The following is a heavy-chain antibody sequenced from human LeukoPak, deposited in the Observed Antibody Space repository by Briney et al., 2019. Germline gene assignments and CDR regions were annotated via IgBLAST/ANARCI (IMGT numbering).Heavy chain of an antibody. CDR1: VGSFSGYY. CDR2: INHSGST. CDR3: ARGRKVHYDSSGYYYFDS. V-gene: IGHV4-34*01. J-gene: IGHJ4*02. Sequence: PSETLSLTCAVYVGSFSGYYWSWIRQPPGKGLEWIGEINHSGSTNYNPSLKGRVTIPVDPSKNQFPLHLSSVTAADTAVYYCARGRKVHYDSSGYYYFDSWGQGTLVTVSS. D-gene: IGHD3-22*01.